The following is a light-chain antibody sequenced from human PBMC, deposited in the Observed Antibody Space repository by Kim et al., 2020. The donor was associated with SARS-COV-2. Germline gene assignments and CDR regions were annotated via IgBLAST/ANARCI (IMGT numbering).Light chain of an antibody. CDR3: QQSYTTPYT. V-gene: IGKV1-39*01. CDR1: QSISTY. J-gene: IGKJ2*01. Sequence: DIQMTQSPSSLSASVGDRVTITCRASQSISTYLNWYQQIPGKPPKLLIYAAISLQSGVPSRFSGIGSGTDFTLTISSLQPEDFASYYCQQSYTTPYTFGQGTKLEI. CDR2: AAI.